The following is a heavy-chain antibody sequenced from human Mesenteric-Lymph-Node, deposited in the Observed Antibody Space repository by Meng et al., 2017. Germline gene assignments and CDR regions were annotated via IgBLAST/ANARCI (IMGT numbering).Heavy chain of an antibody. CDR2: ISLSGATT. V-gene: IGHV3-23*01. CDR1: GFTFSSYS. J-gene: IGHJ3*02. D-gene: IGHD2-2*01. Sequence: GESLKISCAASGFTFSSYSMNWVRQAPGKGLEWVSTISLSGATTHYADSVKGRFTISRDNTKNTLYLQMNSLRAEDTGIYYCAKLPQYASAFDIWGQGTMVTVSS. CDR3: AKLPQYASAFDI.